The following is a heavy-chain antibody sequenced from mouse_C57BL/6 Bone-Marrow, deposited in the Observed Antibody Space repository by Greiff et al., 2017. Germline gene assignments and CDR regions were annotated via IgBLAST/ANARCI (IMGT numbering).Heavy chain of an antibody. V-gene: IGHV1-64*01. J-gene: IGHJ2*01. D-gene: IGHD3-2*02. CDR2: IHPNSGST. CDR1: GYTFTSYW. CDR3: ASRLRQYYFDY. Sequence: VQLQQPGAELVKPGASVKLSCKASGYTFTSYWVHWVKQRPGQGLEWIGMIHPNSGSTNYNEKFKSKATLTVDKSSSTAYMQLSSLTSEDSAVYYCASRLRQYYFDYWGQGTTLTVSS.